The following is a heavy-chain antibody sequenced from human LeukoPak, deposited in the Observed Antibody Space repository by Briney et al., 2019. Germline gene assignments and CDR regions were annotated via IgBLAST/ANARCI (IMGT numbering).Heavy chain of an antibody. J-gene: IGHJ4*02. CDR1: GFTFSSYE. Sequence: GGSLRLPCAASGFTFSSYEMNWVRQAPGKGLEWVSYISTSGRTIYYADSVKGRFTISRDNAKNSLYLQMNSLRAEDTAVYYCAREEGAATFDYWGQGTLVTVSS. CDR3: AREEGAATFDY. CDR2: ISTSGRTI. D-gene: IGHD2-15*01. V-gene: IGHV3-48*03.